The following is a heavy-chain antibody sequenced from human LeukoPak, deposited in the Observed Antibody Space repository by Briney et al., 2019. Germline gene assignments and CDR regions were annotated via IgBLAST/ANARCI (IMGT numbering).Heavy chain of an antibody. CDR2: ISHCGST. CDR3: ARGRLGYCSSTSCYENWFDP. J-gene: IGHJ5*02. V-gene: IGHV4-39*07. Sequence: SETLSLTCTVSGGSISSSSYYWGWIRQPPGKGLEWIGEISHCGSTNYNPSLKSRVTISVDTSKNQFSLKLSSVTAADTAVYYCARGRLGYCSSTSCYENWFDPWGQGTLVTVSS. D-gene: IGHD2-2*01. CDR1: GGSISSSSYY.